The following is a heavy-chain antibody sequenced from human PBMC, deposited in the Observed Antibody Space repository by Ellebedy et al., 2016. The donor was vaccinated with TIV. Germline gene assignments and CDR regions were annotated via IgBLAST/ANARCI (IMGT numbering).Heavy chain of an antibody. J-gene: IGHJ3*01. CDR1: GFGFNNFG. Sequence: PGGSLRLSCAASGFGFNNFGMHWVLQAPGKGLEWVAVIWFDGSNDNYADSVKGRFTISRDNSQNTLYLQMNSLRAEDTAVYYCARSAYSSSWSMVAFDVWGQGTMVTVSS. CDR3: ARSAYSSSWSMVAFDV. CDR2: IWFDGSND. D-gene: IGHD6-13*01. V-gene: IGHV3-33*08.